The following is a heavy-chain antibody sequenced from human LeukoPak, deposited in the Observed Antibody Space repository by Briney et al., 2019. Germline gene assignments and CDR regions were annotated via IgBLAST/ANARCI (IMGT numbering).Heavy chain of an antibody. Sequence: GGSLRLSCAASGFTFSSYAMSWVRQAPGKGLEWVSAISGSGGSTYYADSVKGRFTISRDNSKNTLYLRMNSLRAEDTAVYYCANRGYSYGVDYWGQGTLVTVSS. V-gene: IGHV3-23*01. CDR3: ANRGYSYGVDY. J-gene: IGHJ4*02. CDR2: ISGSGGST. CDR1: GFTFSSYA. D-gene: IGHD5-18*01.